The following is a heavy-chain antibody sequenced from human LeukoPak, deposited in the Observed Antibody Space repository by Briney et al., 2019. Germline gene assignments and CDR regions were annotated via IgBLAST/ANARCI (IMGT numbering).Heavy chain of an antibody. V-gene: IGHV3-23*01. Sequence: GGSLRLSCAASGFTFSSYAVSWVRQAPGMGLEWVSTITDRGGSTYYAGSVKGRFTISRDNSRNTLYVRMNDLGAEDTALYFCAKGSSGTYYSHFDNWGQGTLVTVSS. CDR1: GFTFSSYA. CDR3: AKGSSGTYYSHFDN. CDR2: ITDRGGST. D-gene: IGHD1-26*01. J-gene: IGHJ4*02.